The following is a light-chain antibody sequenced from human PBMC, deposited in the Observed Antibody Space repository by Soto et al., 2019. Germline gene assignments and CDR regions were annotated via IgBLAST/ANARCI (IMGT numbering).Light chain of an antibody. CDR1: QSVSSN. CDR3: QQYGRSPTT. J-gene: IGKJ1*01. V-gene: IGKV3-20*01. Sequence: IMMKQSPATLSVTQGERATLSCRASQSVSSNLAWYQQKPGQAPRLLIYGASSRATGIPDRFSGSGSGTDFTLTISRLEPEDFAVYYCQQYGRSPTTFGQGTKVDIK. CDR2: GAS.